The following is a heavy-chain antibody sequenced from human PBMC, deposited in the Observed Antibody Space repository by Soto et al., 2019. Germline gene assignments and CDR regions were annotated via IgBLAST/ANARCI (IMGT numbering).Heavy chain of an antibody. CDR2: IYYTGSM. CDR3: ARRQACYGTSLPFEY. CDR1: GGSMNRGNYH. V-gene: IGHV4-39*01. J-gene: IGHJ4*02. Sequence: SETLSLTCSVSGGSMNRGNYHWGWIRQPPGKGLEWIGTIYYTGSMYYNPSLKSRVTISVDSSKNQFSLKLNSVTAADTAVYYCARRQACYGTSLPFEYWAQGTLVTVSS. D-gene: IGHD5-18*01.